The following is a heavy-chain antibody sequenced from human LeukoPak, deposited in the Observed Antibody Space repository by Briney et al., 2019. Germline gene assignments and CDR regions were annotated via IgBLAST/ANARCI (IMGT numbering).Heavy chain of an antibody. CDR3: AKEALRSSSWFDY. CDR1: GFTVSSKF. CDR2: ISGSGGST. J-gene: IGHJ4*02. V-gene: IGHV3-23*01. Sequence: GGSLRLSCAASGFTVSSKFMHWVRQAPGKGLEWVSAISGSGGSTYYADSVKGRFTISRDNSKNTLYLQMNSLRAEDTAVYYCAKEALRSSSWFDYWGQGTLVTVSS. D-gene: IGHD6-13*01.